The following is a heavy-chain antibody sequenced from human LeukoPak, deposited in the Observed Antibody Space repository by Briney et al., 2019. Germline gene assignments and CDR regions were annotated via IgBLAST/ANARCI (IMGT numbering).Heavy chain of an antibody. CDR2: IIPIFGTA. CDR3: ARGVVVVAASVYFDY. Sequence: SVKVSCKASGGTFSSYAISWVRQAPGQGLEWMGGIIPIFGTANYAQKFQGRVTITTDESTSTAYMELSSLRSEDTAVYYCARGVVVVAASVYFDYWGQGTLVTVSS. CDR1: GGTFSSYA. D-gene: IGHD2-15*01. J-gene: IGHJ4*02. V-gene: IGHV1-69*05.